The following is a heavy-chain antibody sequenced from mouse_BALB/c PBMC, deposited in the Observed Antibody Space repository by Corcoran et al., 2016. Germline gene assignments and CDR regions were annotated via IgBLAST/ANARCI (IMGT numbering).Heavy chain of an antibody. Sequence: EVQLQQSGPEPVKPGASVKISCKASRYSLTGYYKHWVKQSNVKSLEWIGRITPYHGATSYNQNFKDKARLTLDKSSSTAYMELHGLTAEDSAVYYCARSGAGTGFDYWGQGTTLTVSS. V-gene: IGHV1-34*02. CDR1: RYSLTGYY. D-gene: IGHD4-1*01. CDR2: ITPYHGAT. CDR3: ARSGAGTGFDY. J-gene: IGHJ2*01.